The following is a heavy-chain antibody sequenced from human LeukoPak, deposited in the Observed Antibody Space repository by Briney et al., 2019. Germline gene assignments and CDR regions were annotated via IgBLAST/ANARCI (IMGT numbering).Heavy chain of an antibody. V-gene: IGHV3-53*01. CDR3: AREQNLGPGSGWYFDL. J-gene: IGHJ2*01. D-gene: IGHD6-19*01. Sequence: GGSLRLSCAASGFSVSNNYMNWVRQAPGKGLEWVSVISSGGSTYYADSVKGRFTISRDNAKNSLYLQMNSLRAEDTALYYCAREQNLGPGSGWYFDLWGRGTLVTVSS. CDR1: GFSVSNNY. CDR2: ISSGGST.